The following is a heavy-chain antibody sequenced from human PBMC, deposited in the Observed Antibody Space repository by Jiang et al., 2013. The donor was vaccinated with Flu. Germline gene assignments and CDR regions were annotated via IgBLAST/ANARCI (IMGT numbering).Heavy chain of an antibody. CDR3: ASEKLGSSSLDD. V-gene: IGHV4-39*07. CDR2: IHYSGNT. D-gene: IGHD6-6*01. J-gene: IGHJ4*01. Sequence: GPGLVKPSETLSLTCTVSGGSISNSRYYWDWVRRPPGKGLEWIGKIHYSGNTYYNPSLNRRVSISVDMSKNQFSLNLSSVTAADTGIYYCASEKLGSSSLDDWGHGTLVTVSS. CDR1: GGSISNSRYY.